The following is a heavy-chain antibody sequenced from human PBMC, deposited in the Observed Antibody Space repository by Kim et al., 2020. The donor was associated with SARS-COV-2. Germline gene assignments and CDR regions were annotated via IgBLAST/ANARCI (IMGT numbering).Heavy chain of an antibody. Sequence: GGSLRLSCSASGFTFSSYAMHWVRQAPGKGLEYVSAISSNGGSTYYADSVKGRFTISRDNSKNTLYLQMSSLRAEDTAVYYCVKDSYSSSWYLHPYYYYGMDVWGQGTTVTVSS. CDR2: ISSNGGST. CDR1: GFTFSSYA. D-gene: IGHD6-13*01. J-gene: IGHJ6*02. V-gene: IGHV3-64D*09. CDR3: VKDSYSSSWYLHPYYYYGMDV.